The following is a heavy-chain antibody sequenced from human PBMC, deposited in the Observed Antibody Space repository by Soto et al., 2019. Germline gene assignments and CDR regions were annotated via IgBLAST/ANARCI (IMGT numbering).Heavy chain of an antibody. V-gene: IGHV3-7*04. Sequence: EVQLVESGGGLVQPGGSLRLSCAASGFTFSTYWMSWVRQAPGKGLEGVGDIKPDGSQKWYVDSVKGRFTISRDNANKSLYLQMHSLSAEDTAVYYCARGDYYDSSGPFSDAFDIWGQGTMVTVSS. CDR3: ARGDYYDSSGPFSDAFDI. D-gene: IGHD3-22*01. CDR2: IKPDGSQK. CDR1: GFTFSTYW. J-gene: IGHJ3*02.